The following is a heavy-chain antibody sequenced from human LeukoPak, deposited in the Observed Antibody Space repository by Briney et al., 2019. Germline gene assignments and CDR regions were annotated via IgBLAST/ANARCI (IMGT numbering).Heavy chain of an antibody. D-gene: IGHD3-10*01. CDR2: IRYDGSNK. CDR3: AKDYFSYGSGSYDAFDI. V-gene: IGHV3-30*02. Sequence: GGSLRLSCAASGFTFSSYGMHWVRQAPGKGLEWVAFIRYDGSNKYYADSVKGRFTISRDNSKNTLYLQMNSLRAEDTAVYYCAKDYFSYGSGSYDAFDIWGQGTMVTVSS. CDR1: GFTFSSYG. J-gene: IGHJ3*02.